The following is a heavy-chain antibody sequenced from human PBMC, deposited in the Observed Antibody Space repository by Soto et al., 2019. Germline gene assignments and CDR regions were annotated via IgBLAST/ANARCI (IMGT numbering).Heavy chain of an antibody. V-gene: IGHV3-23*01. CDR1: GFSFSSYA. D-gene: IGHD4-17*01. CDR2: ISARGGSL. Sequence: EVQLLESGGGLVQPGGSLRLSCAASGFSFSSYAMVWVRQAPGKGLEWVSVISARGGSLYFADSVKGRFTISRDNAKNSLYLQMNSLRPEDTALYFCAKIRRSDYQGFDYWGRGTLVTVSS. CDR3: AKIRRSDYQGFDY. J-gene: IGHJ4*02.